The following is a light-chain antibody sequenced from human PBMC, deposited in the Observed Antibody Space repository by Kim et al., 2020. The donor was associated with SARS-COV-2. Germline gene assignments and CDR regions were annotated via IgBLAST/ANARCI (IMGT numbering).Light chain of an antibody. CDR1: QSVLYSNNKNY. J-gene: IGKJ1*01. CDR3: QQYYSNPPWT. V-gene: IGKV4-1*01. Sequence: ATINCKSSQSVLYSNNKNYVAWYQQKPGQPPKLLIYWASTRESGVPDRVSGSGSGTDFTLTISSLQAEDVAVYYCQQYYSNPPWTFGQGTKVDIK. CDR2: WAS.